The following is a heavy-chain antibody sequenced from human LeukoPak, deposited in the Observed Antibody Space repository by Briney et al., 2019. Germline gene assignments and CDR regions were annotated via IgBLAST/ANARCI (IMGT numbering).Heavy chain of an antibody. Sequence: GGSLRLSCAASGFTFSRYWMSWVRQAPGKGLEWVANIKQDGSEKYYVDSVRGRFTISRDNAKNSLYLQMDSLRAEDTAVYYCAGGFYSGSFDPWGQGTLVTVSS. J-gene: IGHJ5*02. D-gene: IGHD1-26*01. V-gene: IGHV3-7*02. CDR1: GFTFSRYW. CDR2: IKQDGSEK. CDR3: AGGFYSGSFDP.